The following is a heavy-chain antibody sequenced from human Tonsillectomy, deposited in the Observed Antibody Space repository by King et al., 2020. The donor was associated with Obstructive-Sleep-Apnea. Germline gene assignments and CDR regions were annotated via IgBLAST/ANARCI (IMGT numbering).Heavy chain of an antibody. V-gene: IGHV3-23*04. CDR3: AKGFTAAGDSNFDF. CDR1: GFTFRNYA. CDR2: ISGSGGST. J-gene: IGHJ4*02. D-gene: IGHD6-13*01. Sequence: VQLVESGGDLVQPGGSLRLSCAASGFTFRNYAMSWVRQAPGKGLEWVSGISGSGGSTFYADSVKGRFTISRDNSRSTLSLQMHSLSAEDTALYYCAKGFTAAGDSNFDFWGQGTLVTVTS.